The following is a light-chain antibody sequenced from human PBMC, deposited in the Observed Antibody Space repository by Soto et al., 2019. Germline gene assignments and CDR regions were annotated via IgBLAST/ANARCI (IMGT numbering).Light chain of an antibody. CDR1: QSVIMSY. J-gene: IGKJ1*01. CDR2: GPX. CDR3: QQYGSSPTWT. V-gene: IGKV3-20*01. Sequence: EIVLTQSPGTLSLSRGERATLCXRASQSVIMSYLAWYPQQPXXPTRIXXXGPXSRATGIPERFIGSGSGKDFTLTLSRLEPEDFAVYYCQQYGSSPTWTFGQGTKVDIK.